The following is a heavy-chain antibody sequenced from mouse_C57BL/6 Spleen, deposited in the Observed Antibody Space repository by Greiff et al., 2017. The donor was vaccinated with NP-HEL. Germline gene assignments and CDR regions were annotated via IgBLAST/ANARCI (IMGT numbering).Heavy chain of an antibody. V-gene: IGHV1-69*01. CDR1: GYTFTSYW. J-gene: IGHJ1*03. Sequence: QVHVKQPGAELVMPGASVKLSCKASGYTFTSYWMHWVKQRPGQGLEWIGEIDPSDSYTNYNQKFKGKSTLTVDKSSSTAYMQLSSLTSEDSAVYYCARDGYDVHWYFDVWGTGTTVTVSS. CDR2: IDPSDSYT. D-gene: IGHD2-2*01. CDR3: ARDGYDVHWYFDV.